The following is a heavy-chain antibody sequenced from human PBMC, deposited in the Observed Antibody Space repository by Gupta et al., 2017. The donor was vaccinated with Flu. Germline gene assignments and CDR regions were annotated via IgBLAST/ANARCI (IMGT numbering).Heavy chain of an antibody. J-gene: IGHJ4*02. CDR1: GFAFSNLW. V-gene: IGHV3-74*01. Sequence: EVQMVEYGGGLVLPGGSLRLTCTNSGFAFSNLWMHWVRQVPGKGLTWVSEINDDGSRTTYAPAVKGRFTITSDNAMYTLYLQTNRLTADDSAGYYGTALAAPTDYWGQGTLVTVSS. CDR3: TALAAPTDY. CDR2: INDDGSRT. D-gene: IGHD6-25*01.